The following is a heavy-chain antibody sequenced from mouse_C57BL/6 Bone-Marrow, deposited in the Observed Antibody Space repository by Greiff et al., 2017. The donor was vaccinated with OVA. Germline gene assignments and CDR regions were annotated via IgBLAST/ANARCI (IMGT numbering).Heavy chain of an antibody. CDR2: ISSGSSTI. CDR1: GFTFSDYG. D-gene: IGHD2-3*01. J-gene: IGHJ2*01. CDR3: ARPIYDGYLYFDY. Sequence: EVMLVESGGGLVKPGGSLKLSCAASGFTFSDYGMHWVRQAPEKGLEWVAYISSGSSTIYYADTVKGRFTISRDNAKNTLFLQMTSLRSEDTAMYYCARPIYDGYLYFDYWGQGTTLTVSS. V-gene: IGHV5-17*01.